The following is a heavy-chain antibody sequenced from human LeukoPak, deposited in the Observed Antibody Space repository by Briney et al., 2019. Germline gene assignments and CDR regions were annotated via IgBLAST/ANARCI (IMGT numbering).Heavy chain of an antibody. CDR2: ITNNADAT. J-gene: IGHJ6*02. V-gene: IGHV3-23*01. CDR3: AKDFWSGNYQSGGLDV. CDR1: GFTFRNYA. Sequence: PGGSLRLSCAASGFTFRNYAMSWVRQAPGKGLEWVSHITNNADATYYADSVKGRFTVSRDNSNNTLYLQLDSLRAEDAAVYYCAKDFWSGNYQSGGLDVWAQGTTVTVSS. D-gene: IGHD3-3*01.